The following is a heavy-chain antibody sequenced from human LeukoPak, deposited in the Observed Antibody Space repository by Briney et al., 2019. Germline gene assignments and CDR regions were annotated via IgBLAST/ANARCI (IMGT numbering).Heavy chain of an antibody. CDR2: IKQDGSEK. D-gene: IGHD3-22*01. CDR3: TRPGPYYDAPDAFDI. CDR1: GFTFSSYW. J-gene: IGHJ3*02. V-gene: IGHV3-7*03. Sequence: GGSLRLSCAASGFTFSSYWMSWVRQAPGKGLEWVANIKQDGSEKYYVDSVKGRFTISRDNAKNPLYLQMNSLKTEDTAVYYCTRPGPYYDAPDAFDIWGQGTMVTVSS.